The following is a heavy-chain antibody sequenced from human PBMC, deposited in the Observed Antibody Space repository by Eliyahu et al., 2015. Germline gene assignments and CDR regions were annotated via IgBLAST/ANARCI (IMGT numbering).Heavy chain of an antibody. CDR3: DGADF. V-gene: IGHV3-23*01. J-gene: IGHJ4*02. Sequence: EVLLLXSXXTLVQPXGSLRLSCAASGFIFSXXPMGWVRQAPGKGLEWVSTISGDGGRTFYADSVRGRFTISRDNSKNTLYLQMRSLTAEDTAIYYCDGADFWGQGTLVTVSS. D-gene: IGHD3-10*01. CDR1: GFIFSXXP. CDR2: ISGDGGRT.